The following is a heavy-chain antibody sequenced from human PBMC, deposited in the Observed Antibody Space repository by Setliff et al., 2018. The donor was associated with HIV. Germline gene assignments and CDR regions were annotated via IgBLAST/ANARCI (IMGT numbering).Heavy chain of an antibody. D-gene: IGHD3-16*02. J-gene: IGHJ4*02. CDR3: ARDSGDYVWGSYRPYYFGY. V-gene: IGHV4-59*11. Sequence: PSETLSLTCTVSGGSISSHYWSWIRQPPGKGLEWIGSIYYSGSTNYNPSLKSRVTISVDTSKNQFSLKLSSVTAADTAVYYCARDSGDYVWGSYRPYYFGYWGQGTLVTVS. CDR1: GGSISSHY. CDR2: IYYSGST.